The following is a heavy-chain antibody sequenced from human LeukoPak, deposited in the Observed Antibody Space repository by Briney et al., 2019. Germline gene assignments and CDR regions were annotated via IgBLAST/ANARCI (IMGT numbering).Heavy chain of an antibody. V-gene: IGHV4-34*01. D-gene: IGHD2-2*03. CDR1: GGSFSGYY. Sequence: SETLSLTCAVYGGSFSGYYWSWIRQPPGKGLEWIGEINHSGSTNYNPSLQSRVTISVDTSKNQFSLKLSSVTAADTAVYYCAMDNWFDPWGQGTLVTVSS. J-gene: IGHJ5*02. CDR3: AMDNWFDP. CDR2: INHSGST.